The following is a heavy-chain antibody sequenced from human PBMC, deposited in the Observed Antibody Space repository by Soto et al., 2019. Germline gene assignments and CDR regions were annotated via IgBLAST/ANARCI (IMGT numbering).Heavy chain of an antibody. Sequence: QVQLQQWGAGLLKPSETLSLTCAVYGGSFSGYYWSWIRQPPGKGLEWIGEINHSGSTNYKPSLKSRVTISVDTSKNQLSLKVSSVTAADTAVYYCARRSMVRGLRFDPWGQGTLVTVSS. V-gene: IGHV4-34*01. CDR1: GGSFSGYY. CDR3: ARRSMVRGLRFDP. D-gene: IGHD3-10*01. CDR2: INHSGST. J-gene: IGHJ5*02.